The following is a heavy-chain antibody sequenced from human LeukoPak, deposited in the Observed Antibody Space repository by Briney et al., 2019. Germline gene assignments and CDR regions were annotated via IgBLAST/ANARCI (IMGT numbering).Heavy chain of an antibody. CDR1: GFTFSSYW. D-gene: IGHD3-22*01. J-gene: IGHJ4*02. CDR2: IKQDESEK. V-gene: IGHV3-7*01. Sequence: GGSLRLSCAASGFTFSSYWMSCVRHAPGKGREGVANIKQDESEKYYVDSVKGRFTISRDNAKNSLYLQIHTLRAEDTAVYYFARVSSGYYLDYWGEGTLVTVPS. CDR3: ARVSSGYYLDY.